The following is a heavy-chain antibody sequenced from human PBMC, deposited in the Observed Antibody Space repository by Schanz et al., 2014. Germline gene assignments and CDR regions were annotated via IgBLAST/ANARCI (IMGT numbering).Heavy chain of an antibody. CDR3: ARALRTWEVVPAATVHY. V-gene: IGHV3-48*02. Sequence: EVQVVESGGGLVQPGGSLRLSCEASGFIFSSYSMNWVRQAPGKGLEWVSYISSSSSTIYYADSVKGRFTISRDNAKNSLYLQMNSLRDEDTAVYYCARALRTWEVVPAATVHYWGQGTLVTVSS. D-gene: IGHD2-2*01. CDR1: GFIFSSYS. J-gene: IGHJ4*02. CDR2: ISSSSSTI.